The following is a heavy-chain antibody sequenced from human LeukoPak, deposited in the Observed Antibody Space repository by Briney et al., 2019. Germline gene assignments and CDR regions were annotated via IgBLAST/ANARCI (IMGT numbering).Heavy chain of an antibody. Sequence: SVRVSCKASGYTFTNYGISWVRQAPGQGLEWMGRIIPILGIANYAQKFQGRVTITADKSTSTAYMELSSLRSEDTAVYYCARDRGYCSSTSCYHWFDPWGQGTLVTVSS. D-gene: IGHD2-2*01. CDR1: GYTFTNYG. CDR3: ARDRGYCSSTSCYHWFDP. CDR2: IIPILGIA. J-gene: IGHJ5*02. V-gene: IGHV1-69*04.